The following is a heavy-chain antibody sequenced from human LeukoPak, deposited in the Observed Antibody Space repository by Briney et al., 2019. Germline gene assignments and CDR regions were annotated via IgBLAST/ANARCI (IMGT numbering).Heavy chain of an antibody. CDR3: AGLPRRYDSSGYYSPISPLSYFQH. J-gene: IGHJ1*01. V-gene: IGHV1-69*05. Sequence: ASVKVSCKASGGTFSSYAISWVRQAPGQGLEWMGRIIPIFGTANYAQKFQGRVTITTDESTSTAYMELSSLRSEDTAVHYCAGLPRRYDSSGYYSPISPLSYFQHWGQGTLVTVSS. D-gene: IGHD3-22*01. CDR1: GGTFSSYA. CDR2: IIPIFGTA.